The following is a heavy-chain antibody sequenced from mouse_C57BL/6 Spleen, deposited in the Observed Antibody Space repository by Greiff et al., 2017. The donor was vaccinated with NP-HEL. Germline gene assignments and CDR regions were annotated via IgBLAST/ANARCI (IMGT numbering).Heavy chain of an antibody. CDR1: GYTFTSYW. J-gene: IGHJ4*01. V-gene: IGHV1-5*01. Sequence: EVQLQQSGTVLARPGASVKMSCKTSGYTFTSYWMHWVKPRPGQGLDWIGALYPGNSDPSYNQKFKGKAKLTAVTSASTAYMELSSLTNEDSAVYYCTGDGNSYAMDYWGQGTSVTVSS. CDR3: TGDGNSYAMDY. D-gene: IGHD2-1*01. CDR2: LYPGNSDP.